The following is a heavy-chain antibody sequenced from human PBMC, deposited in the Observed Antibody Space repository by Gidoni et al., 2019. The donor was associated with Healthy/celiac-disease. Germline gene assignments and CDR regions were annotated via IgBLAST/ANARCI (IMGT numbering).Heavy chain of an antibody. Sequence: QVQLVQSGAEVKKPGSSVKVSCKASGGPFSSYAIRWVRQAPGHGLEWTGGIIPIFGTANYAQKVQGRVTITADESTSTAYMELSSLRSEDTAVYYCASEYRIRVAAAPDGGMDVWGQGTTVTVSS. CDR2: IIPIFGTA. J-gene: IGHJ6*02. D-gene: IGHD6-13*01. CDR1: GGPFSSYA. CDR3: ASEYRIRVAAAPDGGMDV. V-gene: IGHV1-69*01.